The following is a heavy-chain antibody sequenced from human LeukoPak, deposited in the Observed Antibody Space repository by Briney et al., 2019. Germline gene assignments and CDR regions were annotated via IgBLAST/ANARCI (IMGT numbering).Heavy chain of an antibody. J-gene: IGHJ4*02. CDR1: GGSISSSGYH. CDR2: IHYSGST. D-gene: IGHD3-10*01. V-gene: IGHV4-31*03. CDR3: ATILWFGSYYFDY. Sequence: PSETLSLTCTVSGGSISSSGYHWTWIRQHPGKGLECIGYIHYSGSTYYNPSLKSRVTISVDTSKNQVSLKLSSVTAADTAVYYCATILWFGSYYFDYWGQGTLVTVSS.